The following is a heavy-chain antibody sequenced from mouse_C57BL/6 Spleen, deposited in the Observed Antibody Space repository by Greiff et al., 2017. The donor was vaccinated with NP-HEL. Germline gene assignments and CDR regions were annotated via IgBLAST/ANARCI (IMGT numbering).Heavy chain of an antibody. CDR1: GYTFTDYA. CDR2: ISTYYGDA. V-gene: IGHV1-67*01. CDR3: ARCTTTVVATDWYFDV. Sequence: VQLQQSGPELVRPGVSVKISCKGSGYTFTDYAMHWVTQSHAKSLEWIGVISTYYGDASYNQKFKDKATMTVDKSSSTAYMELARLKSEDSAVYYCARCTTTVVATDWYFDVWGTGTTVTVSS. D-gene: IGHD1-1*01. J-gene: IGHJ1*03.